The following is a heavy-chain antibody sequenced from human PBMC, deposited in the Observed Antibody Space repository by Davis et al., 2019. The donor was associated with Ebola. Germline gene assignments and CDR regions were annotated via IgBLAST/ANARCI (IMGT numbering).Heavy chain of an antibody. CDR1: GFTSDTFW. V-gene: IGHV3-7*03. CDR3: ARHVYGDFWYFDL. D-gene: IGHD4-17*01. Sequence: GGSLRLSCAASGFTSDTFWMSWVRQAPGKGLEWVANIYRDGSEKYYVDSVKGRFTISRDNTKSSVYLQMNSLRAEDTAVYYCARHVYGDFWYFDLWGRGTRVTVSS. J-gene: IGHJ2*01. CDR2: IYRDGSEK.